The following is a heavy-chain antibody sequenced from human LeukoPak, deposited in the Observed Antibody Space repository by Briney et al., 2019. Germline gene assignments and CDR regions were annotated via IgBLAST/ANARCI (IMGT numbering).Heavy chain of an antibody. J-gene: IGHJ6*02. D-gene: IGHD3-9*01. CDR2: ISYDGSNK. Sequence: GGSLRLSCAASGFTFSSYGMHWVRQAPGKGLEWVAVISYDGSNKYYADSVKGRFTISRDNSKNTLYLQMNSLRAEDTAVYYCAKDLADYDILTGYKGYYYYYGMDVWGQGTTVTVSS. V-gene: IGHV3-30*18. CDR1: GFTFSSYG. CDR3: AKDLADYDILTGYKGYYYYYGMDV.